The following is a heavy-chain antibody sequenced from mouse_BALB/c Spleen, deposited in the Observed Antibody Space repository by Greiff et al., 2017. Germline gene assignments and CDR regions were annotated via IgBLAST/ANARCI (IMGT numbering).Heavy chain of an antibody. CDR1: GSTFPSYW. CDR2: IDPYDSET. V-gene: IGHV1-52*01. Sequence: QVQLQQPGAELVRPGASGKLSCKVSGSTFPSYWRNGVKQRPEQGLEWIGRIDPYDSETHYNQKFKDKAILTVDKSSSTAYMQLSSLTSEDSAVYYCAREEEEYWYFDVWGAGTTVTVSS. CDR3: AREEEEYWYFDV. J-gene: IGHJ1*01.